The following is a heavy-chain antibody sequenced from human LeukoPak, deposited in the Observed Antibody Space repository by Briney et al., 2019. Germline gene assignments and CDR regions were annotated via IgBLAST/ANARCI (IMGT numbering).Heavy chain of an antibody. CDR3: ARELVYYDSSGYWDY. CDR2: IYYSGST. D-gene: IGHD3-22*01. J-gene: IGHJ4*02. V-gene: IGHV4-59*01. CDR1: GGSISSYY. Sequence: SETLSLTCTVSGGSISSYYGSWIRQPPGKGLEWIGYIYYSGSTNYNPSLKSRVTISVDTSKNQFSLKLSSVTAADTAVYYCARELVYYDSSGYWDYWGQGTLVTVSS.